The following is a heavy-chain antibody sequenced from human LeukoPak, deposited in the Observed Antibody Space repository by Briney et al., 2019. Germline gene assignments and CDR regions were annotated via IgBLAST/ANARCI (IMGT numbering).Heavy chain of an antibody. CDR2: IKSRADGETT. D-gene: IGHD3-10*01. Sequence: GGSLRLSCVASGFTFSNAWMSWVRQAPGKGLVWVGRIKSRADGETTDFAAPVKGRFTISRDDSKTTLYLQMHSLKTEDTAVYYCTTDLGITMIRGVIVSWGQGTLVTVSS. J-gene: IGHJ4*02. CDR3: TTDLGITMIRGVIVS. CDR1: GFTFSNAW. V-gene: IGHV3-15*01.